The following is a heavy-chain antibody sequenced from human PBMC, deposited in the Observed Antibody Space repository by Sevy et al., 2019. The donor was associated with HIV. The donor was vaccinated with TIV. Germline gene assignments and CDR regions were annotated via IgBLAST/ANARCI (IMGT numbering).Heavy chain of an antibody. CDR3: ARSELRYFDWLLPTDAFDI. V-gene: IGHV3-11*01. D-gene: IGHD3-9*01. Sequence: GGSLRLSCAASGFTFSDYYMSWIRQAPGKGLEWVSYISSSGSTIYYADSVKGRFTISRDNAKNSLYLQMNSLRAEVTAVYYCARSELRYFDWLLPTDAFDIWGQGTMVTVSS. CDR1: GFTFSDYY. CDR2: ISSSGSTI. J-gene: IGHJ3*02.